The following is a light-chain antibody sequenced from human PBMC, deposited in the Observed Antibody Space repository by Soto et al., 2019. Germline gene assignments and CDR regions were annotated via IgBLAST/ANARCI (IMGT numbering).Light chain of an antibody. J-gene: IGKJ1*01. V-gene: IGKV1-39*01. CDR2: AAS. CDR3: QQNYSSPQT. Sequence: DIQMTQSPSSLSASVADRVTITCRASQNVSIYLNWYQQKPGNAPELLIFAASDIPTGVPSRFSGSGSGTDFTLTISSLQPEDFAAYYCQQNYSSPQTFGQGTKVDIK. CDR1: QNVSIY.